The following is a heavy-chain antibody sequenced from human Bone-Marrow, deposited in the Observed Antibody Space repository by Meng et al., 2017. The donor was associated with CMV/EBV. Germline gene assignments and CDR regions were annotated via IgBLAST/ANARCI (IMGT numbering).Heavy chain of an antibody. Sequence: SETLSLTCTVSGGSISRYYWSWIRQPPGKGLEWIGYIYYSGSTNYNPSLKSRVTISVDTSKNQFSLKLSSVTAADTAVYYCARGQRGTYYYDSSGYYYTKRNWFDPWGQGTLVTVSS. J-gene: IGHJ5*02. D-gene: IGHD3-22*01. CDR1: GGSISRYY. CDR2: IYYSGST. CDR3: ARGQRGTYYYDSSGYYYTKRNWFDP. V-gene: IGHV4-59*12.